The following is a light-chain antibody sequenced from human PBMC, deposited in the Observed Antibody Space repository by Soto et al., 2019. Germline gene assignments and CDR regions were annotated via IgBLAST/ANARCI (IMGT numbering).Light chain of an antibody. Sequence: IQLTQSPSSLSASVGDRVTITCRVSQGISSYLNWYRQKPGKVPKLLISVSSSLQSGVPSGFSGSGYGTDFTLTISSLQPEDFATYYCLQDYNYPPTFGQGTKVDIK. V-gene: IGKV1-6*01. CDR3: LQDYNYPPT. J-gene: IGKJ1*01. CDR1: QGISSY. CDR2: VSS.